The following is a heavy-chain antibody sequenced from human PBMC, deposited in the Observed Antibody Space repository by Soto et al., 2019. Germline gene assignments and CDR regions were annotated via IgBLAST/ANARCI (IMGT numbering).Heavy chain of an antibody. CDR2: ISCDGSKK. V-gene: IGHV3-30-3*01. CDR1: GFTFSSYA. Sequence: QVQLVESGGGVVQPGRSLRLSCAASGFTFSSYAMHWVRQAPGKGLEWVAVISCDGSKKYYADSVKGRFTISRDNSKNTLYLQMNSLRAEDTAVYYCARDPIGPWLQSFYFDYWGQGTMFTVSS. CDR3: ARDPIGPWLQSFYFDY. D-gene: IGHD5-12*01. J-gene: IGHJ4*02.